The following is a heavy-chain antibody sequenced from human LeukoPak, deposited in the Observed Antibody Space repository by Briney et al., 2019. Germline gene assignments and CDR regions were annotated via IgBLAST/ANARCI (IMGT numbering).Heavy chain of an antibody. J-gene: IGHJ4*02. Sequence: PGGSLRLSCAASGFTVSGNYMSWVRQAPGKGLEWVSVIYSGGSTYYADPVKGRFTISRDNSKSTLYLQMNSLSAEDTAVYYCASGKKVGSSSDYWGQGTLVTVST. D-gene: IGHD2-2*01. CDR1: GFTVSGNY. CDR2: IYSGGST. V-gene: IGHV3-66*01. CDR3: ASGKKVGSSSDY.